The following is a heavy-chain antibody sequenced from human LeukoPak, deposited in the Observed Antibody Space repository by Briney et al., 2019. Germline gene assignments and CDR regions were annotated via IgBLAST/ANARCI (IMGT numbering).Heavy chain of an antibody. CDR3: AKGVRYLDWWILDY. CDR1: GFTFSSYA. V-gene: IGHV3-23*01. D-gene: IGHD3-9*01. Sequence: PGGSLRLSCAASGFTFSSYAMSWVRQAPGKGLEWVSVISGSGYAYYTDSVKGRFTISRDNSKNTLYLQMNTLRAEDTAVYYCAKGVRYLDWWILDYWGQGTLVPVSS. CDR2: ISGSGYA. J-gene: IGHJ4*02.